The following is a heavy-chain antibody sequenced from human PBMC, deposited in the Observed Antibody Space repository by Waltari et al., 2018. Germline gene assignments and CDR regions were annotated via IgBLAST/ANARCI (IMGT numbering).Heavy chain of an antibody. Sequence: EVQLVESGGGLVHPGRSLRLSCAASGFTFDGYAMPWVRPAPGKGLEWVAGINWNSDSIGYGDSVKGRFTISRDNARNSLYLQMNSLTTEDTAVYYCLKKNDEVYDRNGLVYDAFDVWGQGTMVTVST. J-gene: IGHJ3*01. D-gene: IGHD3-22*01. CDR1: GFTFDGYA. V-gene: IGHV3-9*01. CDR2: INWNSDSI. CDR3: LKKNDEVYDRNGLVYDAFDV.